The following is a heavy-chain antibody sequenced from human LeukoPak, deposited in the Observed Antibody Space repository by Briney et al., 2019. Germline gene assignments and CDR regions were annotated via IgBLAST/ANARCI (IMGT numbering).Heavy chain of an antibody. Sequence: PGGSLRLSRAASGFTFSSYAVSWVRQAPGKGLEWVSAISGSGGSTYYADSVKGRFTISRDNSKNTVYLQMHSLRAEDTAVYYCAKGNIAARPLDYWGQGTLVTVSS. J-gene: IGHJ4*02. CDR3: AKGNIAARPLDY. D-gene: IGHD6-6*01. CDR1: GFTFSSYA. V-gene: IGHV3-23*01. CDR2: ISGSGGST.